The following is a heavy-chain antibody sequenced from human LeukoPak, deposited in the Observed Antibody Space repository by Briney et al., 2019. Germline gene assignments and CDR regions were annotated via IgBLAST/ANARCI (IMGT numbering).Heavy chain of an antibody. D-gene: IGHD1-26*01. Sequence: GGSLRLSCAASGFTFSGSAMHWVRQASGKGLEWVGRIRSKANSYATAYAASVKGRFTISRDDSKNAAYQQMNSLKTEDTAVYYCTRGDEFPFDYWGQGTLVTVSS. V-gene: IGHV3-73*01. CDR1: GFTFSGSA. J-gene: IGHJ4*02. CDR3: TRGDEFPFDY. CDR2: IRSKANSYAT.